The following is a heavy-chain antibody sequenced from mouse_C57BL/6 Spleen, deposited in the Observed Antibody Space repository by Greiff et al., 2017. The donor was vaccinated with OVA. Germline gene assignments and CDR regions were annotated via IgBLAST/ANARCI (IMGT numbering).Heavy chain of an antibody. D-gene: IGHD1-1*01. V-gene: IGHV1-72*01. CDR2: IDPNSGGT. CDR1: GYTFTSYW. Sequence: VQLQQSGAELVKPGASVKLSCKASGYTFTSYWMHWVKQRPGRGLEWIGRIDPNSGGTKYNEKFKSKATLTVDKPSSTAYMQLSSLTSEDSAGYYCAIYYYGSSYAWFAYWGQGTLVTVSA. J-gene: IGHJ3*01. CDR3: AIYYYGSSYAWFAY.